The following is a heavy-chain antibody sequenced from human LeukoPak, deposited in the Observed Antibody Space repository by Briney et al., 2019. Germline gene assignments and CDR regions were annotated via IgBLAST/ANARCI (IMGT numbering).Heavy chain of an antibody. Sequence: SETLSLTCTVSGGSISSGGYYWSWIRQHPGKGQEWIGYIYYSGSTYYNPSLKSRVTISVDTSKNQFSLKLSSVTAADTAVYYCARAELLGAFDIWGQGTMVTVSS. D-gene: IGHD3-10*01. V-gene: IGHV4-31*03. CDR1: GGSISSGGYY. CDR2: IYYSGST. CDR3: ARAELLGAFDI. J-gene: IGHJ3*02.